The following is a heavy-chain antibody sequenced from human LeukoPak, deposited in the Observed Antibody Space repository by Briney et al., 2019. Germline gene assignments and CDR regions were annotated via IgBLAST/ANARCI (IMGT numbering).Heavy chain of an antibody. CDR1: GGTFISYA. V-gene: IGHV1-69*05. CDR2: IIPIFGTA. CDR3: ARDLFIAGFGELET. Sequence: SVKVSCKASGGTFISYAISWVRQAPGQGREWMGGIIPIFGTANYAQKFQGRVTITTDESTSTAYMELSSLRSEDTAVYYCARDLFIAGFGELETWGQGTLVTVSS. D-gene: IGHD3-10*01. J-gene: IGHJ4*02.